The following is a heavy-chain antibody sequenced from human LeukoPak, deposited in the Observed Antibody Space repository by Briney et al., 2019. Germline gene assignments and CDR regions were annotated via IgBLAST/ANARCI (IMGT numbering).Heavy chain of an antibody. Sequence: SETLSLTCTVSGGSISSYHWSWIRQPPGKGLEWIGYIYYSGSTNYNPSLKSRVTISVDTSKNQFSLKLSSVTAADTAVYYCARDYWEAYYYGSGRYYYYGMDVWGQGTTVTVSS. V-gene: IGHV4-59*01. D-gene: IGHD3-10*01. CDR3: ARDYWEAYYYGSGRYYYYGMDV. J-gene: IGHJ6*02. CDR1: GGSISSYH. CDR2: IYYSGST.